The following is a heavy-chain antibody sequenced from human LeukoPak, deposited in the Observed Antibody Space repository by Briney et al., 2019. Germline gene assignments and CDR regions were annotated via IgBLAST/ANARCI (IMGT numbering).Heavy chain of an antibody. CDR1: GFTFGDHA. D-gene: IGHD5-18*01. V-gene: IGHV3-49*04. CDR2: IRSKAYRGTT. J-gene: IGHJ6*02. CDR3: ARGPIQLWIHNAMDV. Sequence: PGQSLRLSCRGSGFTFGDHAMSWVRQAPGKGLEWVGFIRSKAYRGTTEYAASVKGRFTISRDDSASIAYLQMNSLKTEDTAVYYCARGPIQLWIHNAMDVWGQGTTVTVSS.